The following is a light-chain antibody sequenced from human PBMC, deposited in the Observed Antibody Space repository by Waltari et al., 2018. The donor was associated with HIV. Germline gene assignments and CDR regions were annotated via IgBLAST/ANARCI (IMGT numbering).Light chain of an antibody. CDR1: SDDIGFSKF. CDR2: T. J-gene: IGLJ2*01. CDR3: SSFGRGDSLL. V-gene: IGLV2-14*03. Sequence: SALTQPASVSGSLGQSITISCTGRSDDIGFSKFVSWYTQRPGESPQLIITKLPYRFTASRLDNTASLTIFGLQADDEGDYFCSSFGRGDSLLFGGGTKLTVL.